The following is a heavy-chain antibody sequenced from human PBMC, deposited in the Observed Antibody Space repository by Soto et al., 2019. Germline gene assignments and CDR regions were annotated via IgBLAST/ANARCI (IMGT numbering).Heavy chain of an antibody. Sequence: SETLSLTCSVSGDSISNLDYFWAWIRQPPGQALEYIGYSYKSATTYYDPSFESRVAISVDTSKSQFSLNVTSVTAADTAVYFCARGRYCLTGRCFPNWFDSWGQGAMVTVSS. D-gene: IGHD7-27*01. CDR3: ARGRYCLTGRCFPNWFDS. J-gene: IGHJ5*01. CDR2: SYKSATT. CDR1: GDSISNLDYF. V-gene: IGHV4-30-4*01.